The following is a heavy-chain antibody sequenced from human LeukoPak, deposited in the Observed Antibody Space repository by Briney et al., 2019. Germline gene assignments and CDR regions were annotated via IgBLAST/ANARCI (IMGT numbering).Heavy chain of an antibody. J-gene: IGHJ6*03. CDR3: GRAGSYYYFYMDV. D-gene: IGHD2-15*01. V-gene: IGHV1-2*02. CDR2: INPNSGAT. Sequence: ASVKVSCKASGNNFTDYYIHWVRQAPGQGLEWMGCINPNSGATYYSQKFQGRVTMTRDTSISTAFMDLSRLTSDDTAVYYCGRAGSYYYFYMDVWGKGTTVTVSS. CDR1: GNNFTDYY.